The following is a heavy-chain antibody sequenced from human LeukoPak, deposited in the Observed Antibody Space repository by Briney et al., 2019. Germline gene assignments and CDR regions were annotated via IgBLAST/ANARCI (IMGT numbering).Heavy chain of an antibody. CDR1: GGSISSYY. CDR2: IYTSGST. V-gene: IGHV4-4*09. Sequence: SETLSLTCTVSGGSISSYYWSWIRQPPGKGLEWIGSIYTSGSTNYNPSLKRRVTISVDTSKNQFSLTLSSVTAADTAVYYCARHQYYDFWSGYPLYCFDYWGQGTLVTVSS. CDR3: ARHQYYDFWSGYPLYCFDY. J-gene: IGHJ4*02. D-gene: IGHD3-3*01.